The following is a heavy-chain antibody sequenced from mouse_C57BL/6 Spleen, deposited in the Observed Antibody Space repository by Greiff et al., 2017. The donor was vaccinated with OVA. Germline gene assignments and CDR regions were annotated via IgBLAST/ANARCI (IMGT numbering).Heavy chain of an antibody. CDR2: IDPSDSYT. J-gene: IGHJ2*01. CDR1: GYTFTSYW. CDR3: ARDGNYVDY. D-gene: IGHD2-1*01. V-gene: IGHV1-69*01. Sequence: VQLQQSGAELVMPGASVKLSCKASGYTFTSYWMHWVKQRPGQGLEWIGEIDPSDSYTNYNQKFKGKSTLTVDKSSSTAYMQLSSLTSEDSAVYYCARDGNYVDYWGQGTTLTVSS.